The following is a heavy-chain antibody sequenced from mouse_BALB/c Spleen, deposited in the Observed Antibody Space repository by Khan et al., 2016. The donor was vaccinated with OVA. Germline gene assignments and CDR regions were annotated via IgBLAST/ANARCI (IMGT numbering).Heavy chain of an antibody. D-gene: IGHD2-1*01. V-gene: IGHV1S81*02. Sequence: QVQLQQSGAELVKPGASVRLSCKASGYTFTSYYLYWVKQRPGQGLEWIGDINPSNGGTNFNEKFKTKATLTVDRSSSTAYMQLTSLTSEDSAVYYCTRSGYGTFAYWGQRDSGHCLC. CDR2: INPSNGGT. CDR1: GYTFTSYY. J-gene: IGHJ3*01. CDR3: TRSGYGTFAY.